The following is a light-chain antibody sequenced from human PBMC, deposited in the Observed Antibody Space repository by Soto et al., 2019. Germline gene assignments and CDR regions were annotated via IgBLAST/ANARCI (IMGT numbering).Light chain of an antibody. CDR1: QSVSSN. CDR3: QQYNNWPRA. J-gene: IGKJ4*01. CDR2: GAS. Sequence: EIVMPQSPATLSVSPGESAPLSCRASQSVSSNLAWYQHKPGQAPRLLIYGASTRATGIPARFSGSGSGTEFTLTISSLQSEEFAVYYCQQYNNWPRAVGGGTKVDIK. V-gene: IGKV3-15*01.